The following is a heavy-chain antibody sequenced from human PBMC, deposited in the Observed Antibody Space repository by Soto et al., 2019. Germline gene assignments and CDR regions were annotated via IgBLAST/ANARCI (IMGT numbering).Heavy chain of an antibody. J-gene: IGHJ4*02. V-gene: IGHV3-48*03. Sequence: PGGSLRLSCVASGFTFISFEMSWVRQAPGKGLEWVSFISSSGSTTYYADSVKGRFTISRDNAKNSLYLQMNSLRAEDTAVYYCARDLNGDYFFDYWGQGTLVTVSS. D-gene: IGHD4-17*01. CDR3: ARDLNGDYFFDY. CDR2: ISSSGSTT. CDR1: GFTFISFE.